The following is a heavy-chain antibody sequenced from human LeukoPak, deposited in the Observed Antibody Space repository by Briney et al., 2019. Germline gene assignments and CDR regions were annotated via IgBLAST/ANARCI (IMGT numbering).Heavy chain of an antibody. CDR1: GYSFTSYW. J-gene: IGHJ4*02. CDR3: ARGGYDSSGYDPPWEGDY. V-gene: IGHV5-51*01. Sequence: GESLKISCKGSGYSFTSYWIGWVRQMPGKGLEWMGIIYPGDSDTRYSPSFQGQVTISADKSISTAYLELSRLRSDDTAVYYCARGGYDSSGYDPPWEGDYWSQGTLVTVSS. D-gene: IGHD3-22*01. CDR2: IYPGDSDT.